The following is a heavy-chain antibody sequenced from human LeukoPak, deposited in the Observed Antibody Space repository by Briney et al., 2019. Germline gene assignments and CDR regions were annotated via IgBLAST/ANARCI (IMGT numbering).Heavy chain of an antibody. CDR3: TRAGAVAGVFDY. CDR1: GFTFGDYA. D-gene: IGHD6-19*01. J-gene: IGHJ4*02. CDR2: IRSKAYGGTT. Sequence: GGSLRLSCTASGFTFGDYAMSWVRQAPGKGLEWVGFIRSKAYGGTTEYAASVKGRFTISRDDSKGIAYLQMNSLKTEDTAVYYCTRAGAVAGVFDYWGQGTLVTVSS. V-gene: IGHV3-49*04.